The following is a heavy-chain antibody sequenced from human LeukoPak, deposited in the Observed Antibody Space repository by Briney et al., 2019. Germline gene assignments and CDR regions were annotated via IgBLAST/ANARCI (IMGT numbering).Heavy chain of an antibody. V-gene: IGHV3-30*04. CDR3: ARVEGSGPPYWY. CDR2: ISYDGSNK. Sequence: GGSLRLSCAASGFTFSSYAMHWVRQAPGKGLEWVAVISYDGSNKYYADSVKGRFTISRDNSKNTLYLQMNSLRAEDTAVYYCARVEGSGPPYWYWGQGTLVTVSS. CDR1: GFTFSSYA. J-gene: IGHJ4*02. D-gene: IGHD3-10*01.